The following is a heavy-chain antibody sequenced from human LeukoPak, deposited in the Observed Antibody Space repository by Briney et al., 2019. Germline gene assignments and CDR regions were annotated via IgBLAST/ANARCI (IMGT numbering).Heavy chain of an antibody. V-gene: IGHV4-31*03. CDR2: IYYSGTT. CDR1: GASINNGGYY. D-gene: IGHD6-25*01. J-gene: IGHJ1*01. CDR3: ARGDSGASEYFQD. Sequence: SETLSLTCNVSGASINNGGYYWTWIRQHPGKGLEWIGYIYYSGTTYYNPSLKSRITMSIDTSKNHFSLRLNSVTAADTAVYFCARGDSGASEYFQDWGRGTLVTVSS.